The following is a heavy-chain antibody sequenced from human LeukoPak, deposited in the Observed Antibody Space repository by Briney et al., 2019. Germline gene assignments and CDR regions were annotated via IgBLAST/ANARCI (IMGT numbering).Heavy chain of an antibody. Sequence: GGSLRLSCAASGFTFSSYAMHWVRQAPGKGLEWVAVISYDGGNKYYADSVKGRFTISRDNSKNTLFLQMNSLRPEDTAVYYCARDSHSSSWGDYYYFYYMDVWGKGTTVTVSS. CDR2: ISYDGGNK. V-gene: IGHV3-30*04. CDR1: GFTFSSYA. CDR3: ARDSHSSSWGDYYYFYYMDV. D-gene: IGHD6-13*01. J-gene: IGHJ6*03.